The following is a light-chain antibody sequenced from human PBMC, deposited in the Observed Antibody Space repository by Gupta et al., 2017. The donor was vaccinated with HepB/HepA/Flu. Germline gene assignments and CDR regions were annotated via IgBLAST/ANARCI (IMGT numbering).Light chain of an antibody. V-gene: IGLV2-14*03. J-gene: IGLJ2*01. CDR1: SSDVGGYNY. CDR2: DVS. CDR3: SSYTSSSTLG. Sequence: QSALTQPAPVSGSQGQSITTSCTGTSSDVGGYNYVSWYQQHPGKAPKPMIYDVSNRPSGVSDRFSGSKSCNTASLTISGLQAEDEADYYCSSYTSSSTLGFGGGTKLTAL.